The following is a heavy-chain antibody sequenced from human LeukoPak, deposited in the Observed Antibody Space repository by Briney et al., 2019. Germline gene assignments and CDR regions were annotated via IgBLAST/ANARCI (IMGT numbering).Heavy chain of an antibody. J-gene: IGHJ6*02. CDR1: GFTFSSYG. D-gene: IGHD6-6*01. Sequence: GRSLRLSCAASGFTFSSYGMHWVRQAPGKGLEWVAAISYDGSNKYYADSVKGRFTISRDNSKNTLYLQMNSLRAEDTAVYYCAGGSSPYYYYCMDVWGQGTTVTVSS. V-gene: IGHV3-30*03. CDR2: ISYDGSNK. CDR3: AGGSSPYYYYCMDV.